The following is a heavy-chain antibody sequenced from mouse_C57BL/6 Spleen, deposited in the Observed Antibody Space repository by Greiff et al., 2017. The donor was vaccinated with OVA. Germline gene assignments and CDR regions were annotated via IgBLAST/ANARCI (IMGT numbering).Heavy chain of an antibody. J-gene: IGHJ3*01. V-gene: IGHV1-15*01. D-gene: IGHD1-1*01. CDR2: IDPETGGT. Sequence: VKLQQSGAELVRPGASVTLSCKASGYTFTDYEMHWVKQTPVHGLEWIGAIDPETGGTAYNQKFKGKAILTADKSSSTAYMELRSLTSEDSAVYYCTSQGGYGSSPPWFAYWGQGTLVTVSA. CDR1: GYTFTDYE. CDR3: TSQGGYGSSPPWFAY.